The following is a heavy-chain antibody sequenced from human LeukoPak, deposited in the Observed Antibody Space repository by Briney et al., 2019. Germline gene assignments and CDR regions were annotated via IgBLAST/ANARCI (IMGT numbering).Heavy chain of an antibody. V-gene: IGHV3-21*01. CDR2: ISSSSSYI. J-gene: IGHJ5*02. CDR1: GFTFSSYS. CDR3: ARDMVRGVFGH. Sequence: GGSLRLSCAASGFTFSSYSMNWVRQAPGKGLEWVSSISSSSSYIYYADSVKGRFTISRDNAKNSLYLQMNSLRAEDTAVYYCARDMVRGVFGHWGQGTLVTVSS. D-gene: IGHD3-10*01.